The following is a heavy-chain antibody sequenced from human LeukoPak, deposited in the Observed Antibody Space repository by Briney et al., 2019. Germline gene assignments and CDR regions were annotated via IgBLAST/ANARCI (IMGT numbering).Heavy chain of an antibody. V-gene: IGHV1-2*02. CDR3: ARPYCSTITCFYYFDY. CDR2: INPNSGRT. J-gene: IGHJ4*02. D-gene: IGHD2-2*01. CDR1: GYTFTGHY. Sequence: ASVKVSCKASGYTFTGHYIHWVRQAPGQGLEWMGWINPNSGRTDYAQNFQDRVTITRDTSISTAYMELSRLRSDDTAVYYCARPYCSTITCFYYFDYGGQGTLVTVSA.